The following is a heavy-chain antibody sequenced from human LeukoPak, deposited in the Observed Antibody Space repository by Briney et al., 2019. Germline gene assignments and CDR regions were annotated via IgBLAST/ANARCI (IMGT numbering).Heavy chain of an antibody. D-gene: IGHD3-22*01. CDR1: GFTFSDFW. J-gene: IGHJ4*02. V-gene: IGHV3-7*01. CDR2: IKYDGNEK. CDR3: ASADSGYYGY. Sequence: GGSLRLSCAASGFTFSDFWMSWVRQAPGKGLEWVANIKYDGNEKYYVDSVKGRFTISRDNARNSLFLQMNSLRAEDTAVYYCASADSGYYGYWGQGTLVTVSS.